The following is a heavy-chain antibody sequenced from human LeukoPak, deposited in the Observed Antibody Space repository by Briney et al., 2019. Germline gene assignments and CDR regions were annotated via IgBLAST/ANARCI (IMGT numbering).Heavy chain of an antibody. Sequence: GASVKVSCKASGGTFSSYAISWVRQAPGQGLEWMGGIIPIFGTANYAQKFQGRVTTTADESTSTAYMELSSLRSEDTAVYYCAGYDFWSGYNWFDPWGQGTLVTVSS. CDR1: GGTFSSYA. V-gene: IGHV1-69*13. J-gene: IGHJ5*02. CDR2: IIPIFGTA. D-gene: IGHD3-3*01. CDR3: AGYDFWSGYNWFDP.